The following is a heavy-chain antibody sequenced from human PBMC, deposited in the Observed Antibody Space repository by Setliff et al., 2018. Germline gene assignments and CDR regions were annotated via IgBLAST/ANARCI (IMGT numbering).Heavy chain of an antibody. CDR1: GVVFRNYH. J-gene: IGHJ4*02. CDR3: AGSRAWIPIFDS. CDR2: FSGSNEYI. Sequence: GESLRLSCVVSGVVFRNYHLNWARQTPEKGLEWVSSFSGSNEYIKYADSVKGRFTISRDSAENAVYLQMNNLSAEDTAVYYCAGSRAWIPIFDSWGQGILVTVSS. V-gene: IGHV3-21*01. D-gene: IGHD5-12*01.